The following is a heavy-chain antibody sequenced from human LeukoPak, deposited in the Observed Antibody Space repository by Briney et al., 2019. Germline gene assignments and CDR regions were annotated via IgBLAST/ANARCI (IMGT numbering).Heavy chain of an antibody. CDR2: INPNSGDT. V-gene: IGHV1-2*02. CDR3: AAQDFFDY. Sequence: GASVKVSCEASGYSFTDYYMHWVRQAPGQGLEWMGWINPNSGDTNYAQKFQGRVTMTRDTSITTVYMELSRLRSDDTAVYYCAAQDFFDYWGQGTLVTVSS. J-gene: IGHJ4*02. CDR1: GYSFTDYY.